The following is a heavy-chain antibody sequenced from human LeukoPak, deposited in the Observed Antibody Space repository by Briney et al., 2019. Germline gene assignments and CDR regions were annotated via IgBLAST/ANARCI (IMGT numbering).Heavy chain of an antibody. CDR3: AKDFYGSGSDPWYFDL. D-gene: IGHD6-19*01. J-gene: IGHJ2*01. CDR2: ISWNSGSI. V-gene: IGHV3-9*03. Sequence: PGRSLRLSCAASGFTFDDYAMHWVRQAPGKGLEWVSGISWNSGSIGYADSVKGRFTISRDNAKNSLYLQMNSLRAEDMALYYCAKDFYGSGSDPWYFDLWGRGTLVTVSS. CDR1: GFTFDDYA.